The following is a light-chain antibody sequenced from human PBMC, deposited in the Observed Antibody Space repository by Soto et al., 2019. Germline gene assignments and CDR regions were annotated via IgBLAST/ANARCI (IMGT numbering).Light chain of an antibody. J-gene: IGKJ4*01. CDR3: HQYDSSPLT. Sequence: EIVLTQSPGTLSLSPGERATLSCRASQSVSSSYLAWYQQKPGQAPRLLIYGASSRATGIPDRFSGSGSGTDFKHTISRLELEDFAVYYCHQYDSSPLTFGGGTKVEIK. CDR2: GAS. CDR1: QSVSSSY. V-gene: IGKV3-20*01.